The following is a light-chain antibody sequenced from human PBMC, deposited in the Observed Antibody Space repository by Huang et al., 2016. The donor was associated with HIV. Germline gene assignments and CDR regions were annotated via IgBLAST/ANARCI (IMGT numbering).Light chain of an antibody. CDR1: QDIFNY. Sequence: DIQMTQSPSAMSASVGDRVTITCRTNQDIFNYLAWFQQKPGRVPKRLIYGVSSLQSGVPSRFSGSGSGTEFTLTIINLQPEDFATYYCLQHKAFHLPTFGQGTQVE. J-gene: IGKJ1*01. CDR2: GVS. CDR3: LQHKAFHLPT. V-gene: IGKV1-17*03.